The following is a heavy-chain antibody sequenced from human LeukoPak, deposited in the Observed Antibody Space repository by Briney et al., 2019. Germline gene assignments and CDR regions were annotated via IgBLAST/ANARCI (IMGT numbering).Heavy chain of an antibody. CDR3: AKDLRAATTPRYYFDY. CDR1: GFTFSSYA. Sequence: TGGSLRLSCAASGFTFSSYAMSWVRQAPGKGLEWVSAISGSGGSTYYADSVKGRFTISRDNSKNTLYLQMNSLRAEDTAVYYCAKDLRAATTPRYYFDYWGQGTLVTVSS. J-gene: IGHJ4*02. V-gene: IGHV3-23*01. CDR2: ISGSGGST. D-gene: IGHD2-15*01.